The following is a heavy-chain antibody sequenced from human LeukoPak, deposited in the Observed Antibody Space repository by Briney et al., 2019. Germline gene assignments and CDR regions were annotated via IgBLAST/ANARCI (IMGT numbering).Heavy chain of an antibody. J-gene: IGHJ4*02. CDR3: ARDYVGYFDY. D-gene: IGHD1-26*01. CDR1: GFTFSSYN. CDR2: ISSSGSTI. Sequence: GGSLRLSCAASGFTFSSYNMNWVRQAPGKGLEWVSYISSSGSTIYYADSVKGRFTISRDNAKNSLYLQMNSLRAEDTAVYYCARDYVGYFDYWGQGTLVTVSS. V-gene: IGHV3-48*04.